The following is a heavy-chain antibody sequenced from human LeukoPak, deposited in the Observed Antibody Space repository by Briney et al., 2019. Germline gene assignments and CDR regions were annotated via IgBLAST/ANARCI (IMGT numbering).Heavy chain of an antibody. V-gene: IGHV3-30*18. J-gene: IGHJ4*02. CDR3: AKERRDGYNYYFDY. CDR2: ISYDGSNK. CDR1: GFTLSGYG. D-gene: IGHD5-24*01. Sequence: PGRSLRLSCAASGFTLSGYGMHWVRQAPGKGLEWVAVISYDGSNKYYADSVKGRFTISRDNSKNTLYLQMNSLRAEDTAVYYCAKERRDGYNYYFDYWGQGTLVTVSS.